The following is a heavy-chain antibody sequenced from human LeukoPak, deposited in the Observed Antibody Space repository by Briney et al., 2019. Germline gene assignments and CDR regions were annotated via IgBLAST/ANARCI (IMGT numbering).Heavy chain of an antibody. CDR2: IRYDGSNK. Sequence: GGSLRLSCAASGFTFSSYGMHWVRQAPGKGLEWVAFIRYDGSNKYYADSVKGRFTISRDNSKNTLYLQMNSLRAEDTAVYYCAKGPHLPYSSSWWREYFQHWGQGTLVTVSS. D-gene: IGHD6-13*01. CDR3: AKGPHLPYSSSWWREYFQH. CDR1: GFTFSSYG. J-gene: IGHJ1*01. V-gene: IGHV3-30*02.